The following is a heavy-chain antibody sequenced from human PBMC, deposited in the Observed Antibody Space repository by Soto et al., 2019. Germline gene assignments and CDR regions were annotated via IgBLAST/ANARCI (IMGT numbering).Heavy chain of an antibody. Sequence: GGSLRLSCAASGFTLGNYWMHWVRQAPGKGLVWVSRINDYGTTINYAESVEGRFIISRDDAKSEVYLQMNSLRAEDTAVYYCARDLSSCSSARCYSFYYGMDVWGQGTTVTVSS. CDR3: ARDLSSCSSARCYSFYYGMDV. D-gene: IGHD2-2*01. V-gene: IGHV3-74*01. CDR1: GFTLGNYW. J-gene: IGHJ6*02. CDR2: INDYGTTI.